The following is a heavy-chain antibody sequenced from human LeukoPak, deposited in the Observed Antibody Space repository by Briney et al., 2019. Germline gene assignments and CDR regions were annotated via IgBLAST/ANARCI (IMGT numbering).Heavy chain of an antibody. CDR1: GFTVSSNY. CDR2: IYSGGRT. CDR3: ARIGATGAYYYYYMDV. J-gene: IGHJ6*03. Sequence: PGGSLRLSCAASGFTVSSNYLTWVSQAPGKGLDWVSIIYSGGRTYYADSVKGRFTISRDNSKNTLYLQMNSLKAEDTAVYYCARIGATGAYYYYYMDVWGKGTTVTISS. D-gene: IGHD4/OR15-4a*01. V-gene: IGHV3-66*01.